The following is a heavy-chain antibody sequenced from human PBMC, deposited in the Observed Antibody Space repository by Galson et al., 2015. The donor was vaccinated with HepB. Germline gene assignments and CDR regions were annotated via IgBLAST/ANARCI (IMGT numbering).Heavy chain of an antibody. CDR2: ISSSGSAI. CDR1: GFSFSDYY. CDR3: ARDKSRIDLVRGTIEDY. V-gene: IGHV3-11*01. D-gene: IGHD3-10*01. Sequence: SLRLSCAASGFSFSDYYMRWIRQAPGKGLEWVGYISSSGSAIFYSDSVKGRFTISRDNARKTLYLQMNSLRAEDTAVYYCARDKSRIDLVRGTIEDYWGQGTLVAVSS. J-gene: IGHJ4*02.